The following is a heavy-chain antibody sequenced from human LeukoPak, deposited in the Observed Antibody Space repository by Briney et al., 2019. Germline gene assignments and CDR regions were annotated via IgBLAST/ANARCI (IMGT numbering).Heavy chain of an antibody. J-gene: IGHJ4*02. D-gene: IGHD3-9*01. CDR1: GLTFSSHW. V-gene: IGHV3-74*01. CDR3: AKLREYDILTGYHLRGDYYFDY. CDR2: ITNDGSST. Sequence: GGSLRLSCAASGLTFSSHWMHWVRQAPGKGLVWVSRITNDGSSTTYADSVKGRFTISRDNSKNTLYLQMNSLRAEDTAVYYCAKLREYDILTGYHLRGDYYFDYWGQGTLVTVSS.